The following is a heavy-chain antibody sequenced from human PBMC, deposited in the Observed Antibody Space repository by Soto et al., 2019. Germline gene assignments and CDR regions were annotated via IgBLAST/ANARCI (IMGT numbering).Heavy chain of an antibody. J-gene: IGHJ6*03. Sequence: SETLSLTCTVSGGSISSYYWSWIRQPPGKGLEWIGYIYYSGSTNYNPSLKSRVTISVDTSKNQFSLKLSSVTAADTAVYYCARDLGGYSSGWLNYYYYYYMDVWGKGTTVTVSS. CDR3: ARDLGGYSSGWLNYYYYYYMDV. V-gene: IGHV4-59*01. CDR1: GGSISSYY. D-gene: IGHD6-19*01. CDR2: IYYSGST.